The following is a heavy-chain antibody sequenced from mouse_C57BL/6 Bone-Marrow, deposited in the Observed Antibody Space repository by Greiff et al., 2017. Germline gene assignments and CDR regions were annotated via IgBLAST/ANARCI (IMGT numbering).Heavy chain of an antibody. J-gene: IGHJ2*01. CDR3: TASIDYYGSSYGY. Sequence: EVKLVESGGGLVQPGGSMKLSCVASGFTFSNYWMNWVRQSPEKGLEWVAQIRLKSDNYATHYAESVIGRFTISRDDSKSSVYLQMNNLRAEDAGIYYCTASIDYYGSSYGYWGQGTTLTVSS. D-gene: IGHD1-1*01. CDR2: IRLKSDNYAT. V-gene: IGHV6-3*01. CDR1: GFTFSNYW.